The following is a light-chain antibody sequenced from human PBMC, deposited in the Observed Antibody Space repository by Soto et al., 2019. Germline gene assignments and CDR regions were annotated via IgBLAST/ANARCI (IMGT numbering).Light chain of an antibody. V-gene: IGKV3-15*01. Sequence: VVTQSPATLSVSPGERATLSCRASQSISGTLAWYQQKPGQAPRLLIYGASTRATSFPARFSGSGSGTDFTLTISSLQSEDFAVYYCQQYNNWPWTFGQGTKVDIK. CDR2: GAS. CDR1: QSISGT. CDR3: QQYNNWPWT. J-gene: IGKJ1*01.